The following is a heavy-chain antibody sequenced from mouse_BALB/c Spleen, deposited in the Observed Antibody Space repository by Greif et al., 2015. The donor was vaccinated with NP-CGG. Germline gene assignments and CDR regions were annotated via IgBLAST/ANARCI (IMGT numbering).Heavy chain of an antibody. D-gene: IGHD2-1*01. J-gene: IGHJ4*01. CDR3: ARDGNYYYAMDY. CDR1: GYSITSGYY. CDR2: ISYDGSN. Sequence: ESGPGLVKPSQSLSLACSVTGYSITSGYYWNRIRQFPGNKLEWMGYISYDGSNNYNPSLKNRISITRDTSKNQFFLKLNSVTTEDTATYYCARDGNYYYAMDYWGQGTSVTVSS. V-gene: IGHV3-6*02.